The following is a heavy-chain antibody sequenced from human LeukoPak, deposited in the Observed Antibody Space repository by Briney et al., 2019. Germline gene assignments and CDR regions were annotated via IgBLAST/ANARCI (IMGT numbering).Heavy chain of an antibody. Sequence: SETLSLTCTVSGGSISTYYWSWIRRPPGKGLEWIGYSFHSGSTHHNPSLKSRVTISVDTSKNQFSLRLSSVTAADTAVYYCAREGGYFDLWGRGTLVTVSS. CDR2: SFHSGST. J-gene: IGHJ2*01. D-gene: IGHD3-16*01. V-gene: IGHV4-59*01. CDR1: GGSISTYY. CDR3: AREGGYFDL.